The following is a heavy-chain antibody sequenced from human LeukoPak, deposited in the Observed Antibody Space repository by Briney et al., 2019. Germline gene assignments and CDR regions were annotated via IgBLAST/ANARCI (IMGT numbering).Heavy chain of an antibody. CDR3: ARQSDYNILTGYSSGYYFDY. Sequence: RGESLKISCEASGYSFTTYWIGWVRQMPGKGLEWMGIIYPGDSDTRYSPSFQGQVTISADKSSRTAYLHWRSLKASDTAIYYCARQSDYNILTGYSSGYYFDYWGQGTLVTVSS. D-gene: IGHD3-9*01. V-gene: IGHV5-51*01. CDR2: IYPGDSDT. CDR1: GYSFTTYW. J-gene: IGHJ4*02.